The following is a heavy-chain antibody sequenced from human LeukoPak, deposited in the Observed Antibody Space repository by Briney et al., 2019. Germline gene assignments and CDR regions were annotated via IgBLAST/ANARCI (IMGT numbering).Heavy chain of an antibody. Sequence: SETLSLTCTVSDGSISNYYWSWIRQPAGKALEWIGRIFISGSTNYNPSLESRVTMSLDTSKNQFSLKLTSVTAADTAVYYCARKEWVPYYFDYWGQGTLVTVSS. D-gene: IGHD3-3*01. CDR3: ARKEWVPYYFDY. CDR1: DGSISNYY. V-gene: IGHV4-4*07. J-gene: IGHJ4*02. CDR2: IFISGST.